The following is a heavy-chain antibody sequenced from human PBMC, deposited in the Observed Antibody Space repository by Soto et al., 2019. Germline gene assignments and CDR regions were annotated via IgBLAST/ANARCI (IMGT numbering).Heavy chain of an antibody. CDR3: ARLEYVWGSYRSIYYFDY. D-gene: IGHD3-16*02. CDR1: GGSISSSNW. Sequence: LSLTCAVSGGSISSSNWWSWVRQPPGKGLEWIGEIYHSGSTNYNPSLKSRVTISVDKSKNQFSLKLSSVTAADTAVYYCARLEYVWGSYRSIYYFDYWGQGTLVTVSS. V-gene: IGHV4-4*02. CDR2: IYHSGST. J-gene: IGHJ4*02.